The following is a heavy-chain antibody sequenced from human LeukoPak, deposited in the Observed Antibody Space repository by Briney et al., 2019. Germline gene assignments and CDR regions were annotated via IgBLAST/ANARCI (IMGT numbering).Heavy chain of an antibody. D-gene: IGHD5-12*01. CDR2: IYYSGST. Sequence: KTSETLSLTCTVSGGSISSSSYYWGWIRQPPGKGLEWIGSIYYSGSTYYNPSLKSRVTISVDTSKNQFSLELSSVTAADTAVYYCARGRRGYSGYDPSMVDYWGQGTLVTVSS. CDR1: GGSISSSSYY. CDR3: ARGRRGYSGYDPSMVDY. J-gene: IGHJ4*02. V-gene: IGHV4-39*07.